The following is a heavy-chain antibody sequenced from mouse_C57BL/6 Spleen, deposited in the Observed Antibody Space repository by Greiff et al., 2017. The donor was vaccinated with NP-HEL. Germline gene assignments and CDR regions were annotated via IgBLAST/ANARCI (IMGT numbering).Heavy chain of an antibody. D-gene: IGHD2-3*01. V-gene: IGHV1-55*01. CDR2: IYPGSGST. J-gene: IGHJ3*01. Sequence: QVQLQQPGAELVKPGASVKMSCKASGYTFTSYWITWVKQRPGQGLEWIGVIYPGSGSTNYNEKFKSKATLTVDTSSSTAYMQLSSLTSEDSAVYYCARSDGYSAWFAYWGQGTLVTVSA. CDR3: ARSDGYSAWFAY. CDR1: GYTFTSYW.